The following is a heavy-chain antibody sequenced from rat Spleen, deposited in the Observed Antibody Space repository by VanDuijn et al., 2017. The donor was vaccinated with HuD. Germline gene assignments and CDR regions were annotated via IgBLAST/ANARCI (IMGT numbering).Heavy chain of an antibody. Sequence: EVQLVESGGGLVQPGRSMKLSCAASGFTFSDYDMAWVRQAPTKGLEWVASTSYEGSSTYYGDSVKGRFTISRDNAKITLYLQMNSLRSEDTATYYCARSDGVHYYLPFADWGQGTLVTASS. CDR2: TSYEGSST. CDR3: ARSDGVHYYLPFAD. V-gene: IGHV5-22*01. J-gene: IGHJ3*01. CDR1: GFTFSDYD. D-gene: IGHD1-1*01.